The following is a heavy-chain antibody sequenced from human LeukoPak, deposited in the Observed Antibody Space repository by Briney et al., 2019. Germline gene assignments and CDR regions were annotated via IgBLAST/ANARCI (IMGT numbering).Heavy chain of an antibody. CDR3: ASGGRLRYYFDY. CDR1: GGSISSYY. V-gene: IGHV4-59*01. Sequence: PSETLSLTCTVSGGSISSYYWSWIRQPPGKGLEWIGYIYYSGSTNYNPSLKSRVTISVDTSKNQFSLKLSSVTAADTAVYYCASGGRLRYYFDYWGQGTLVTVSS. CDR2: IYYSGST. J-gene: IGHJ4*02.